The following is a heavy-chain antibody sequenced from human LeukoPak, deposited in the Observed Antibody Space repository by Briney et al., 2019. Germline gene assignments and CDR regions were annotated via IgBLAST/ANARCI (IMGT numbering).Heavy chain of an antibody. J-gene: IGHJ4*02. CDR1: GGSISSSYSY. Sequence: SETLSLTCTVSGGSISSSYSYWGWIRQPPGKGLEWIGNIYYSGSTYYSPSLTSRVTVSVDTSENQFSLKLSSVTAADTAVYYCARHGYYDSSGYYRYWGQGTLVTVSS. D-gene: IGHD3-22*01. CDR3: ARHGYYDSSGYYRY. V-gene: IGHV4-39*07. CDR2: IYYSGST.